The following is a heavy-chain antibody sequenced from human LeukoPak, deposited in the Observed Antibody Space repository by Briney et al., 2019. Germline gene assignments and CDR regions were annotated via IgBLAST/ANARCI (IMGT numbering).Heavy chain of an antibody. Sequence: GGSLRLSCAASGFTFSSYAMSWVREAPGKGLEWVSAMSGSGGSTYYADSVKGRFTISRDNSKNTLYLQMNSLRAEDTAVYYCARDQAYSSSTDKGGYYYYYGMDVWGQGTTVTVSS. V-gene: IGHV3-23*01. J-gene: IGHJ6*02. CDR1: GFTFSSYA. CDR2: MSGSGGST. CDR3: ARDQAYSSSTDKGGYYYYYGMDV. D-gene: IGHD6-6*01.